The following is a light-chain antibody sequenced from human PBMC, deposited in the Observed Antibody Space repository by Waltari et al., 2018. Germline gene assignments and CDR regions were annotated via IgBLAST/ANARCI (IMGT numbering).Light chain of an antibody. CDR1: SNDVGSYNL. J-gene: IGLJ2*01. V-gene: IGLV2-23*01. CDR2: EGS. Sequence: QSALTQPASVSGSPGQSITISCTGTSNDVGSYNLVSWYQRHPGKAPELLSYEGSKRPSGVSNRFSGSKSGNTAALTISGLQAEDEADYFCCSYASGSTIIFGGGTKLTVL. CDR3: CSYASGSTII.